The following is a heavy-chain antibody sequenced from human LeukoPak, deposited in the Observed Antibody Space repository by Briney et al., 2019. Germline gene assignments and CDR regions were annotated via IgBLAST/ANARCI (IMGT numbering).Heavy chain of an antibody. J-gene: IGHJ6*03. CDR3: ARYKRPQGRDYYYYYYMDV. V-gene: IGHV1-18*01. Sequence: GASVKVSCKASGYTFTSYGISWVRQAPGQGLEWMGWISAYNGNTNYAQKLQGRVTMTTDTSTSTAYMELRSLRSDDTAVYYCARYKRPQGRDYYYYYYMDVWGKGTTVTVSS. CDR2: ISAYNGNT. D-gene: IGHD1-14*01. CDR1: GYTFTSYG.